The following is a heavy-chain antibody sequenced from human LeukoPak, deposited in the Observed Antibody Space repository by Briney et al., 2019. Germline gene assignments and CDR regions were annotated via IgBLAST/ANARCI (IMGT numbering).Heavy chain of an antibody. Sequence: SETLSLTCAVYGGSFSGYYWSWIRQPPGEGLEWIGEINHSGSTNYNPSLKSRVTISVDTSKNQFSLKLSSVTAADTAVYYCARRERWLQIGAFDIWGQGTMVTVSS. CDR1: GGSFSGYY. J-gene: IGHJ3*02. D-gene: IGHD5-24*01. V-gene: IGHV4-34*01. CDR3: ARRERWLQIGAFDI. CDR2: INHSGST.